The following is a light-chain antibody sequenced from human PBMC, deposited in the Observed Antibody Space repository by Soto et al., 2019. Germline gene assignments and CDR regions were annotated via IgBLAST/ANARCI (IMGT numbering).Light chain of an antibody. CDR1: SSDVGGYNY. V-gene: IGLV2-14*01. CDR2: AVS. CDR3: NSYTSSTTLV. Sequence: QSALTQPASVSGSPGQSITISCTGTSSDVGGYNYVSWYQQHPGKAPKLMIYAVSNRPSGVSNRFSGSKSGNTASLTISGLQAEDEADYYCNSYTSSTTLVFGGGTKLTVL. J-gene: IGLJ2*01.